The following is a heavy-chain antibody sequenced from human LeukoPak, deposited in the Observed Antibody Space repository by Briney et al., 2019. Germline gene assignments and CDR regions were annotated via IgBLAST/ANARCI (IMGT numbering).Heavy chain of an antibody. CDR2: IHHSGRT. CDR1: GGSFSDYY. Sequence: SETLSLTCAVYGGSFSDYYWSWIRQPPGKGLEWIGEIHHSGRTNYNASLKSRVTISVDTSKNQFSLRLSSVTAADTAVYYCAPRGDIEHSYGYGKWFDPWGQVTRVTVSS. J-gene: IGHJ5*02. CDR3: APRGDIEHSYGYGKWFDP. D-gene: IGHD5-18*01. V-gene: IGHV4-34*01.